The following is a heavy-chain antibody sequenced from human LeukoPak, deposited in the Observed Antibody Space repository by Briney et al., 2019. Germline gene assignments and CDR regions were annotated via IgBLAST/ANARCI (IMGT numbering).Heavy chain of an antibody. CDR1: GFTFSNYE. J-gene: IGHJ2*01. Sequence: GGSLRLSCAASGFTFSNYEINWVRQAPGRGLEWISYISGSGTSIYHANSVKGRFTISRDNAKKSLYLQMNSLRAEDMALYYCAKTSTSYCAGDCLPGYFDLWGRGTLVTVSS. CDR2: ISGSGTSI. CDR3: AKTSTSYCAGDCLPGYFDL. V-gene: IGHV3-48*03. D-gene: IGHD2-21*02.